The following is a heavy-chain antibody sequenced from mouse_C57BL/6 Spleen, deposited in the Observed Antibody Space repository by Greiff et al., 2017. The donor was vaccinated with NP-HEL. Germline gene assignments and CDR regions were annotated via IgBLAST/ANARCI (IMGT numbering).Heavy chain of an antibody. V-gene: IGHV1-50*01. CDR1: GYTFTSYW. D-gene: IGHD1-1*01. J-gene: IGHJ3*01. CDR3: ARSSYYGSSYQAWFAY. Sequence: QVQLQQSGAELARPGASVKLSCKASGYTFTSYWMQWVKQRPGQGLEWIGEIDPSDSYTNYNQKFKGKATLTVDTSSSTAYMQLSSLTSEDSAVYYCARSSYYGSSYQAWFAYWGQGTLVTVSA. CDR2: IDPSDSYT.